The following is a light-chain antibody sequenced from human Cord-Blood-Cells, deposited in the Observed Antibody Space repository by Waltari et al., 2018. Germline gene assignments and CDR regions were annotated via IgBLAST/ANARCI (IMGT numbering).Light chain of an antibody. CDR2: EGS. J-gene: IGLJ3*02. Sequence: QSALTQPASVSGPPGQSITIPCPGTSSDVGSYNLVPWYQQHPGKAPKLMIYEGSKRPSGVSNRFSGSKSGNTASLTISGLQAEDEADYYCCSYAGSSTWVFGGGTKLTVL. CDR1: SSDVGSYNL. CDR3: CSYAGSSTWV. V-gene: IGLV2-23*01.